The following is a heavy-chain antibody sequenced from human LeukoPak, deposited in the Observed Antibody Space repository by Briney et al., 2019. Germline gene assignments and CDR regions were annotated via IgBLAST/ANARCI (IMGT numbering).Heavy chain of an antibody. D-gene: IGHD5-18*01. CDR1: GGSISSGGYY. Sequence: SETLSLTCTVSGGSISSGGYYWSWIRQHPGKGLEWIGYIYYSGSTYYNPSLKSRVTISVDKSKNQFSLKLSSVTAADTAVYYCAGGYSYISFDYWGQGTLVTVSS. CDR2: IYYSGST. CDR3: AGGYSYISFDY. V-gene: IGHV4-31*03. J-gene: IGHJ4*02.